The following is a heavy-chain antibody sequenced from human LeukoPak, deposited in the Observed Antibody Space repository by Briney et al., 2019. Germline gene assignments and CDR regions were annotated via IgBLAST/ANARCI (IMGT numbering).Heavy chain of an antibody. CDR1: GFTISPYW. Sequence: GGSLRLSCAASGFTISPYWMSGVGQAPGKGLEGVANIKQDGSEKYYVDSVKGRFAISRDNAKNSVYLQMNGLRAEDTAVYYCARENTAVPGGDCWGQGTLVTVSS. CDR2: IKQDGSEK. D-gene: IGHD5-18*01. V-gene: IGHV3-7*01. CDR3: ARENTAVPGGDC. J-gene: IGHJ4*02.